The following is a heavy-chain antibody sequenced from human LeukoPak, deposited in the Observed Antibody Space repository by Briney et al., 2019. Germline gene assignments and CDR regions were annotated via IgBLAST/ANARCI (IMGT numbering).Heavy chain of an antibody. CDR2: NYWDDDK. D-gene: IGHD6-6*01. CDR3: AHSPSSYLDLYLDY. J-gene: IGHJ4*02. V-gene: IGHV2-5*02. CDR1: GFSLSTSGAG. Sequence: SGPTLANPTHTLTLTCTFSGFSLSTSGAGVGCIRQPPGKALEWLALNYWDDDKRYSPSLKSRLTITKDTSKNQVVLTMTNMDPVDTATYYCAHSPSSYLDLYLDYWGQGTLGTVSS.